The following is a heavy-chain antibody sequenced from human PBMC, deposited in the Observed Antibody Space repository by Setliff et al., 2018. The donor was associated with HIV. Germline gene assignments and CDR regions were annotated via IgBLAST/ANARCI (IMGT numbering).Heavy chain of an antibody. Sequence: SCAASGFTFSNYWMHWVRQAPGKGLMWVSRISTDGSSTIYADSVKGRFTISRDSSKNTVYLQMNSLRAEDTAVYYCAGGTIFGVETYWGQGTLVTVSS. CDR2: ISTDGSST. CDR3: AGGTIFGVETY. D-gene: IGHD3-3*01. J-gene: IGHJ4*02. CDR1: GFTFSNYW. V-gene: IGHV3-74*01.